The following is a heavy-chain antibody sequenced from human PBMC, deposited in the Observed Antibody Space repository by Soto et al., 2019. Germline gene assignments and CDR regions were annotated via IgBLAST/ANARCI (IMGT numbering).Heavy chain of an antibody. CDR1: GFTFGSYA. J-gene: IGHJ6*02. D-gene: IGHD6-13*01. CDR2: ISYDGSNK. V-gene: IGHV3-30-3*01. CDR3: ARDLGDSSSWYAYYYGMDV. Sequence: PGGSLRLSCAASGFTFGSYAMHWVRQAPGKGLEWVAVISYDGSNKYYADSVKGRFTISRDNSKNTLYLQMNSLRAEDTAVYYCARDLGDSSSWYAYYYGMDVWGQGTTVTVSS.